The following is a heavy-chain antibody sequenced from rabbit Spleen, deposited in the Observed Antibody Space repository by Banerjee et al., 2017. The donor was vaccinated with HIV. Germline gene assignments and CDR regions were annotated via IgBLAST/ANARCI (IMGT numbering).Heavy chain of an antibody. V-gene: IGHV1S45*01. CDR2: IFGGSSGNT. J-gene: IGHJ4*01. CDR1: GFDLSSYYY. Sequence: QEQLVESGGGLVQPEGSLTLTCKASGFDLSSYYYMCWVRQAPGKGLEWIACIFGGSSGNTYYASWAKGRFTISKTSSTTVTLQMTSLTAADTATYFCGRAPYSVSYGLDLWGPGTLVTVS. CDR3: GRAPYSVSYGLDL. D-gene: IGHD6-1*01.